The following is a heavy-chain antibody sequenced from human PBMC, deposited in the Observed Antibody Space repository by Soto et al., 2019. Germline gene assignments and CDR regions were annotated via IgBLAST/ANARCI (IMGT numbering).Heavy chain of an antibody. V-gene: IGHV3-21*02. CDR1: GFKFNTYS. CDR2: ISASGAYK. J-gene: IGHJ6*02. Sequence: EVRLVESGGGLVKPGGSLRVSCAASGFKFNTYSMNWVRQAPGKGLQWVSFISASGAYKYYADSVRGRFTISSDNAKNSVFLEMNSLTADDTAIYYCAGERSALPGARDALDVCGQGTTVTVSS. D-gene: IGHD1-26*01. CDR3: AGERSALPGARDALDV.